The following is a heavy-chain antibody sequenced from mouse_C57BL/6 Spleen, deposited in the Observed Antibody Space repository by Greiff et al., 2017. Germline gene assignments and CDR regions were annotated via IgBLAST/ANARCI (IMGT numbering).Heavy chain of an antibody. V-gene: IGHV1-72*01. CDR1: GYTFTSYW. Sequence: QVQLQQPGAELVKPGASVKLSCKASGYTFTSYWMHWVKQRPGRGLEWIGRIDPNSGGTTYNEKFKSKATLTVDKPSSTAYMQLSSLTSEDSAVYYCARGARIYYYGSSYWYFDVWGTGTTVTVSS. J-gene: IGHJ1*03. CDR2: IDPNSGGT. D-gene: IGHD1-1*01. CDR3: ARGARIYYYGSSYWYFDV.